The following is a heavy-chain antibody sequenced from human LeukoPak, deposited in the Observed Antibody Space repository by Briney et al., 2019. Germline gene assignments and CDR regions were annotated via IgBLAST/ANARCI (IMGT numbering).Heavy chain of an antibody. D-gene: IGHD2-21*02. V-gene: IGHV3-23*01. CDR3: AKDPIVFNSGDYYLGAFNI. CDR2: IIASGGKT. Sequence: GGSLRLSCAASGFTFSSCALSWVRQAPGKGLEWVSTIIASGGKTWYVDSMKGRFTISRDNSKNTLYLQMNSLRAEDTAVYYCAKDPIVFNSGDYYLGAFNIWGQGTMVTVSS. CDR1: GFTFSSCA. J-gene: IGHJ3*02.